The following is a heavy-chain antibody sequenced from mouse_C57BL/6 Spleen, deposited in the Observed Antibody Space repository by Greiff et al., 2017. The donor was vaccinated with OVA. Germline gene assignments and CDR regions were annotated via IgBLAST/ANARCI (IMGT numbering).Heavy chain of an antibody. CDR2: IYPGSGNT. CDR3: ARRDYGSRGPFAY. D-gene: IGHD1-1*01. J-gene: IGHJ3*01. CDR1: GYTFTDYY. Sequence: VQLQQSGPELVKPGASVKISCKASGYTFTDYYINWVKQRPGQGLEWIGWIYPGSGNTKYNEKFKGKATLTVDTSSSTAYMQLSSLHSADSAAYFCARRDYGSRGPFAYWGQGTLVTVSA. V-gene: IGHV1-84*01.